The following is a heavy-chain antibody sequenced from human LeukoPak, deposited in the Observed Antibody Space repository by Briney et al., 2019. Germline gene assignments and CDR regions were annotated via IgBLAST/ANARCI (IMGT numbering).Heavy chain of an antibody. CDR2: ISGSGDDT. V-gene: IGHV3-23*01. J-gene: IGHJ3*02. CDR3: AKSRAVAYAFDI. CDR1: GFTFSSYA. D-gene: IGHD6-19*01. Sequence: GGSLRLSCAASGFTFSSYAMSWVRQAPGQGLEWVSVISGSGDDTSYADSVRGRFTISRDNSKNTLYLQMNGLRPEDTAVYYCAKSRAVAYAFDIWGPGTLVTVSS.